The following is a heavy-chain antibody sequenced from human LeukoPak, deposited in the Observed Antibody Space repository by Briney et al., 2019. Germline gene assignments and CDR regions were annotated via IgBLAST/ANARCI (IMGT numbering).Heavy chain of an antibody. Sequence: GESLKISCKGSGYSFTSYWIGWVRQMPGKGLEWMGIIYPGDSDTTYSPSFQGQVTISADKSISTAYLQWSSLKASDTAMYYCARHGLHSSGWYFTQMGAFDIWGQGTMVTVSS. CDR3: ARHGLHSSGWYFTQMGAFDI. CDR1: GYSFTSYW. V-gene: IGHV5-51*01. D-gene: IGHD6-19*01. J-gene: IGHJ3*02. CDR2: IYPGDSDT.